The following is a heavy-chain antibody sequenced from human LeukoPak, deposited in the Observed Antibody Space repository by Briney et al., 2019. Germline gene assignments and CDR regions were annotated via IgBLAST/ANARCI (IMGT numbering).Heavy chain of an antibody. J-gene: IGHJ4*02. D-gene: IGHD6-19*01. V-gene: IGHV3-49*04. Sequence: GGSLRLSCAASGFTFSGSAMHWVRQAPGKGLEWVGFIRSKAYGGTTEYAASVKGRFTISRDDSKSIAYLQMNSLETEDTAVYYCTRALYSSGWYYFDYWGQGTLVTVSS. CDR2: IRSKAYGGTT. CDR1: GFTFSGSA. CDR3: TRALYSSGWYYFDY.